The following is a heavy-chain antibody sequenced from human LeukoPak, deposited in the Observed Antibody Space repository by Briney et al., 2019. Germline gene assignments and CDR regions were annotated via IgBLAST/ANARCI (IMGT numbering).Heavy chain of an antibody. CDR1: GYTFTGYY. J-gene: IGHJ4*02. D-gene: IGHD1-26*01. Sequence: ASVKVSCKASGYTFTGYYMHWVRQAPGQGLEWMGWINPNSGGTNYAQKLQGRVTMTTDTSTSTAYMELRSLRSDDTAVYYCARPIYSGSYYAHFDYWGQGTLVTVSS. CDR3: ARPIYSGSYYAHFDY. V-gene: IGHV1-2*02. CDR2: INPNSGGT.